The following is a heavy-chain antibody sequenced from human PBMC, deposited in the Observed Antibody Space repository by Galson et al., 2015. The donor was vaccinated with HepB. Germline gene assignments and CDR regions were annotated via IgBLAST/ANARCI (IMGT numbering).Heavy chain of an antibody. D-gene: IGHD6-13*01. V-gene: IGHV1-69*13. CDR2: IIPIFGTA. Sequence: SVKVSCKASGGTFSSYAISWVRQAPGQGLEWMGGIIPIFGTANYAQKFQGRVTITADESTSTAYMELSSLRSEDTAVYYCAREFLAIAAAGTGEYYFDYWGQGTLVTVSS. J-gene: IGHJ4*02. CDR1: GGTFSSYA. CDR3: AREFLAIAAAGTGEYYFDY.